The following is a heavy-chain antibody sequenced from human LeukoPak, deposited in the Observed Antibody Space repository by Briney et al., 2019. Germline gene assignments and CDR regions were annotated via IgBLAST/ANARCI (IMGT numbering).Heavy chain of an antibody. D-gene: IGHD3-10*01. CDR1: GGTFSSYA. V-gene: IGHV1-69*05. Sequence: SVKVSRKASGGTFSSYAISWVRQAPGQGLEWMGGIIPIFGTANYAQKFQGRVTITTDESTSTAYMELSSLRSEDTAVYYCARDRYTYYYGSGSYNAFDIWGQGTMVTVSS. CDR2: IIPIFGTA. CDR3: ARDRYTYYYGSGSYNAFDI. J-gene: IGHJ3*02.